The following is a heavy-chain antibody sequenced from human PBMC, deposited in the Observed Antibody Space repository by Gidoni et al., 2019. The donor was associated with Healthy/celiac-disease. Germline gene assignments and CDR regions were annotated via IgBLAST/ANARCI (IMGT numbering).Heavy chain of an antibody. J-gene: IGHJ3*02. Sequence: EVQLVESGGGLVKPGGSLRLSCAASGFTFSSYSMNWVRQAPGKGLEWVSSISSSSSYIYYADSVKGRFTISRDNAKNSLYLQMNSLRAEDTAVYYCARDRYCGGDCYSPYDAFDIWGQGTMVTVSS. D-gene: IGHD2-21*02. V-gene: IGHV3-21*01. CDR1: GFTFSSYS. CDR2: ISSSSSYI. CDR3: ARDRYCGGDCYSPYDAFDI.